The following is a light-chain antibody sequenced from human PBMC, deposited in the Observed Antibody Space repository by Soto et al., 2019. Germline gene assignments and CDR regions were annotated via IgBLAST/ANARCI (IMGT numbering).Light chain of an antibody. Sequence: QSVLTQPPSVSAAPGQKATISCSGSSSNIGGNSVSWYQQLPGTAPKLLIYDDNKRPSGIPDRFSGSKSGTSATLGITGFQTGDEAHYYCGSWDSSLSAYVFGTGTKVTVL. CDR1: SSNIGGNS. J-gene: IGLJ1*01. V-gene: IGLV1-51*01. CDR3: GSWDSSLSAYV. CDR2: DDN.